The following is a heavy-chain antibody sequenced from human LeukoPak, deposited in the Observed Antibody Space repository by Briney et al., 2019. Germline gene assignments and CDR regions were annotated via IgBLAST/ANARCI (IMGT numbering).Heavy chain of an antibody. V-gene: IGHV3-48*01. Sequence: GGSLRLSCAASGFAFSIYSMNWVRQAPGKGLEWLSYINGGSNSIYYTDSVKGRFTISRDNAKNSVYLQMNSLRAEDTAVYYCARGSYDFWSGLNWFDPWGQGTLVTVSS. CDR1: GFAFSIYS. CDR2: INGGSNSI. D-gene: IGHD3-3*01. CDR3: ARGSYDFWSGLNWFDP. J-gene: IGHJ5*02.